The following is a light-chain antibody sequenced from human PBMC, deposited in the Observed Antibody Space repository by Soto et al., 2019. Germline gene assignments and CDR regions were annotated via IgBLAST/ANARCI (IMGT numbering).Light chain of an antibody. CDR2: KAS. CDR1: QSISRW. CDR3: QQYNNYPYT. J-gene: IGKJ2*01. V-gene: IGKV1-5*03. Sequence: DIQMTQSPSTLSASVGDRVTITCRASQSISRWLACYQQKPGQAPKLLIYKASSLESGVSSRFSGSGSRTDLTRTLSSLQPDDFAAYYCQQYNNYPYTFGQGTQLEIK.